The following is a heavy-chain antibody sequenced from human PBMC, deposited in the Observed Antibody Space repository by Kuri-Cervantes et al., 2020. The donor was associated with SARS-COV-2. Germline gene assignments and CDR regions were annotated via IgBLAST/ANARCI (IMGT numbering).Heavy chain of an antibody. CDR1: GFTFSNAW. V-gene: IGHV3-30*18. CDR3: AKDSLLWFGETYYYYYGMDV. J-gene: IGHJ6*02. Sequence: GESLKISCAASGFTFSNAWMSWVRQAPGKGLEWVAVISYDGSNKYYADSVKGRFTISRDNSKNTLYLQMNSLRAEDTAVYYCAKDSLLWFGETYYYYYGMDVWGQGTTVTVSS. D-gene: IGHD3-10*01. CDR2: ISYDGSNK.